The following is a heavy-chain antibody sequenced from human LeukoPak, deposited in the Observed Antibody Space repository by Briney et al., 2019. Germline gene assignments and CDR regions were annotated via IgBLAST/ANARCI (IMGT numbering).Heavy chain of an antibody. D-gene: IGHD3-22*01. V-gene: IGHV3-7*01. Sequence: GGSLRLSCTASGFTFNNYWMTWARQAPGKGREWGAPIKHDGRDKRYADSVKGRFAISRDNANNSLHLQMNSLRAEDTAVYFCARSYTSSGYYYGVAYWGQGTLVTVSS. CDR2: IKHDGRDK. CDR3: ARSYTSSGYYYGVAY. J-gene: IGHJ4*02. CDR1: GFTFNNYW.